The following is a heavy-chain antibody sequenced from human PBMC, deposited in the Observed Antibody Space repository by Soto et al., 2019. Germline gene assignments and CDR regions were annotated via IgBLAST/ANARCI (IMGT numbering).Heavy chain of an antibody. CDR3: AKEFSDFWSGYYSYEYYYGMDV. D-gene: IGHD3-3*01. CDR1: GFTFSSYA. Sequence: PGGSLRLSCAASGFTFSSYAMSWVRQAPGKGLEWVSAISGSGGSTYYADSVKGRFTISRDNSKNTLYLQMNSLRAGDTAVYYCAKEFSDFWSGYYSYEYYYGMDVWGQGTTVTVSS. V-gene: IGHV3-23*01. J-gene: IGHJ6*02. CDR2: ISGSGGST.